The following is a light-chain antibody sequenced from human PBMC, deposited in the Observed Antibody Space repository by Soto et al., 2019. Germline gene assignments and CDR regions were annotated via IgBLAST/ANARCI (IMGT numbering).Light chain of an antibody. V-gene: IGKV3D-15*01. CDR3: HQYNNWPLT. Sequence: IGLTQSPATRSVSGGGGATRSCRASQSVSSNLAWYQQKPGQAPRLLIYGASTRATGVPARFSGSGSGTEFTLTISSLQSEDFAVYCCHQYNNWPLTFGPGTRLEIK. J-gene: IGKJ5*01. CDR1: QSVSSN. CDR2: GAS.